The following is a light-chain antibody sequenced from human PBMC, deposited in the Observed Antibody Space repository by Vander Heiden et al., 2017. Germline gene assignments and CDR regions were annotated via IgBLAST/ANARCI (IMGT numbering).Light chain of an antibody. J-gene: IGKJ4*01. Sequence: EIVLTQSPGPLTLSPGERATLSCRASQSVTSSSLAWYQQKPGQAPRLLIYGASSRAAGIPDRFSGSGSGTDFTLTISRLEPEDFAVYYCQQYGSSPVLTFGGETKVEI. V-gene: IGKV3-20*01. CDR1: QSVTSSS. CDR2: GAS. CDR3: QQYGSSPVLT.